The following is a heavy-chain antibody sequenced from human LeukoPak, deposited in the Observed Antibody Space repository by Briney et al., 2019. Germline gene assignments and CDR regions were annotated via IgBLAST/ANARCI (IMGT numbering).Heavy chain of an antibody. CDR1: GGSISSSSYY. CDR2: IYYSGST. V-gene: IGHV4-39*01. D-gene: IGHD5-18*01. J-gene: IGHJ6*02. CDR3: ARQVQLWVAYGMDV. Sequence: KPSETPSLTCTVSGGSISSSSYYWGWIRQPPGKGLEWIGSIYYSGSTYYNPSLKSRVTISVDTSKNQFSLKLSSVTAADTAVYYCARQVQLWVAYGMDVWGQGTTVTVSS.